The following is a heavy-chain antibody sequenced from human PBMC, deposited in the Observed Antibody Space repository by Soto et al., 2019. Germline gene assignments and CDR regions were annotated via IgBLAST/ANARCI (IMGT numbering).Heavy chain of an antibody. V-gene: IGHV1-8*01. CDR3: VTSAAGNLYYYYYYMDV. CDR1: GYTFTSYD. CDR2: MNPNSGNT. J-gene: IGHJ6*03. D-gene: IGHD6-13*01. Sequence: GASVKISCKASGYTFTSYDINWVRQATGQGLEWMGWMNPNSGNTGYAQKFQGRVTMTRNTSISTAYMELSSLRSEDTAVYYCVTSAAGNLYYYYYYMDVWGKGTTVTVS.